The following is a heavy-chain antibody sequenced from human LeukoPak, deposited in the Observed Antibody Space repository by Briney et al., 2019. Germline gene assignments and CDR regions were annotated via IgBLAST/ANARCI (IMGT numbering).Heavy chain of an antibody. CDR1: GGSISSGGYY. D-gene: IGHD3-9*01. Sequence: PSETLSLTCTISGGSISSGGYYWSWIRQHPGKGLEWIGYIYYSGSTYYNPSLKSRVTMSVDTSRNQFSLQLNSVTAADTAVYYCARETGYNDYWGRGTLVTVSS. CDR3: ARETGYNDY. V-gene: IGHV4-31*03. J-gene: IGHJ4*02. CDR2: IYYSGST.